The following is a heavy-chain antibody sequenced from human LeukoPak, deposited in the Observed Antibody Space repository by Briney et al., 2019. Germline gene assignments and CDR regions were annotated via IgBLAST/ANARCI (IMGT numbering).Heavy chain of an antibody. J-gene: IGHJ5*02. CDR3: AREPTINEEPNWFDP. Sequence: PSGTLSLTCTVSGGSISSGSYYWSWIRQPAGKGLEWIGRIYTSGSTNYNPSLKSRVAISVDTSKNQFSLKLSSVTAADTAVYYCAREPTINEEPNWFDPWGQGTLVTVSS. CDR2: IYTSGST. CDR1: GGSISSGSYY. V-gene: IGHV4-61*02. D-gene: IGHD5-12*01.